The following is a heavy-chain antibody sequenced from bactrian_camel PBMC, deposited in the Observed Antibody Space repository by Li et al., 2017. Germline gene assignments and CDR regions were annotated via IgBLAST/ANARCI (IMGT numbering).Heavy chain of an antibody. D-gene: IGHD1*01. CDR1: GFTFSTYA. Sequence: VQLVESGGGRVQPGGSLRLSCATSGFTFSTYAMNWVRQAPGKGLEWVSAITRTDATTYYANSVKGRFTVSRDDEKNTVYLQMNTLKAEDTAMYYCVRDGEYSGLSAHHWGQGTQVTVS. CDR3: VRDGEYSGLSAHH. V-gene: IGHV3S40*01. J-gene: IGHJ4*01. CDR2: ITRTDATT.